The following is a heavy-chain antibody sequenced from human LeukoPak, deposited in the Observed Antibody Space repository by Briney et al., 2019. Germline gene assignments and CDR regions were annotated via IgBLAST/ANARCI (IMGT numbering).Heavy chain of an antibody. Sequence: SETLSLTCTVSGGSISSYYWSWIRQPPGKGLEWIGYIYYSGSTNYNPSLKSRVTISVDTPKNQFSLKLSSVTAADTAVYYCARDGPSANWFDPWGQGTLVTVSS. CDR3: ARDGPSANWFDP. CDR2: IYYSGST. J-gene: IGHJ5*02. V-gene: IGHV4-59*01. CDR1: GGSISSYY.